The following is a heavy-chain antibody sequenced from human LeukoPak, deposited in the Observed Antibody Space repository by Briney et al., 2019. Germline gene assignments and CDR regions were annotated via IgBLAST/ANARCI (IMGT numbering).Heavy chain of an antibody. CDR3: AKMKNAVRYFDRLPDY. J-gene: IGHJ4*02. D-gene: IGHD3-9*01. Sequence: GGSLRLSCAASGFTFSSYAMSWVRQAPGKGLEWVSAISGSGGSTYYADSVKGRFTISRDNSKNALYLQMNSLRAEDTAVYYCAKMKNAVRYFDRLPDYWGQGTLVTVSS. V-gene: IGHV3-23*01. CDR1: GFTFSSYA. CDR2: ISGSGGST.